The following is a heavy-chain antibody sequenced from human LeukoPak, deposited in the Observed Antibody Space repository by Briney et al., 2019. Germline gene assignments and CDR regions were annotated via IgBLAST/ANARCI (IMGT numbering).Heavy chain of an antibody. V-gene: IGHV4-4*02. D-gene: IGHD4-17*01. CDR3: AKDYGDYVVDF. J-gene: IGHJ4*02. CDR1: GVSISSSDW. Sequence: PSGTLSLTCVVSGVSISSSDWWSWVRQSPGKGLEWIGEIYHSGSTNYNPSLKSRVTISLDKSTNQFSLNLNSVTAADTAIYYCAKDYGDYVVDFWGQGTLVTVSS. CDR2: IYHSGST.